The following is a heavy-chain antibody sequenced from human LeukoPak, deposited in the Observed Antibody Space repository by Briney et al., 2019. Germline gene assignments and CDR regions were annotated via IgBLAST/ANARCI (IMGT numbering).Heavy chain of an antibody. CDR1: GGSFSGYY. Sequence: SETLSLTCAVYGGSFSGYYWSWIRQPPGKGLEWIGEINHSGSTNYNPSLKSQVTISVGTSKNQFSLKLSSVTAADTAVYYCARATTDYDILTGYLNWFDPWGQGTLVTVSS. J-gene: IGHJ5*02. D-gene: IGHD3-9*01. CDR2: INHSGST. V-gene: IGHV4-34*01. CDR3: ARATTDYDILTGYLNWFDP.